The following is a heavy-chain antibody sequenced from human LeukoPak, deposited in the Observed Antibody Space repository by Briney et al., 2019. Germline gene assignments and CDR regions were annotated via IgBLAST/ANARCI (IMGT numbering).Heavy chain of an antibody. D-gene: IGHD4-17*01. CDR1: GFTFSSYS. CDR2: ISSSSSYI. Sequence: GGSLRLSGAASGFTFSSYSMTWVRQAPGKGLEWVSSISSSSSYIYYADSVKGRFTISRDNAKNSLYLQMNSLRAEDTAVYYCARVWVGDYANLGDYWGQGTLVTVSS. CDR3: ARVWVGDYANLGDY. V-gene: IGHV3-21*01. J-gene: IGHJ4*02.